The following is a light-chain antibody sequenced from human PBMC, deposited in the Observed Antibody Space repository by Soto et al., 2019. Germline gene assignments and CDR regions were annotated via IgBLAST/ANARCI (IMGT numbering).Light chain of an antibody. V-gene: IGLV2-23*02. CDR3: CSYAGTPTFRYV. J-gene: IGLJ1*01. CDR1: SSDIGSYNL. Sequence: QSALTQPASVSGSPGQSITISCTGTSSDIGSYNLVSWYQQNPGKAPKLIIYEVTERLSGVSSRFSGSKSGNTASLTISGLQAEDEADYYCCSYAGTPTFRYVFGAGTKLTVL. CDR2: EVT.